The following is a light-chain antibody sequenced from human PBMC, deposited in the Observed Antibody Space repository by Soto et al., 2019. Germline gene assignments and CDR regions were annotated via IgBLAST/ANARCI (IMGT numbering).Light chain of an antibody. J-gene: IGLJ1*01. V-gene: IGLV2-14*01. CDR3: SSYTRSDTFV. CDR1: SSDVGAYNY. CDR2: EVT. Sequence: QSVRSHPGYVCWSPGQSIIISCTGTSSDVGAYNYVSWYQQHPDKAPKVMIYEVTNRPSGVSNRFSGSKSGNTASLTISGLQAEDQADYYCSSYTRSDTFVFGTGTKVTVL.